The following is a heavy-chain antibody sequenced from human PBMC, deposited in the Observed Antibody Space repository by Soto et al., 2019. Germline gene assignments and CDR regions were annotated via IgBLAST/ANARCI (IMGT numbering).Heavy chain of an antibody. CDR3: ARGFQGAFDF. V-gene: IGHV1-3*01. Sequence: ASVNVSCKASGYTFTSYGISWVRQAPGQGLEWMGWINDGRGNTKYSPKYQGRVTISRDTSASTAYMELSSLTSEDTAVYYCARGFQGAFDFWGQGTMVTVSS. J-gene: IGHJ3*01. CDR1: GYTFTSYG. CDR2: INDGRGNT.